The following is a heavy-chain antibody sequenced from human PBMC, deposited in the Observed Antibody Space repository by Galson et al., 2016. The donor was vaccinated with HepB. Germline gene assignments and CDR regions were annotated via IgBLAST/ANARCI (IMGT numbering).Heavy chain of an antibody. V-gene: IGHV3-23*01. J-gene: IGHJ3*02. CDR3: AKLKSEWLRAGDAFDI. Sequence: SLRLSCAGSEFTFSSYAMSWVRQAPGKGLEWVSGISGMGGSRHYADSVKGRFTISRDNSEHTLYLQMNSLRAEDTAIYYCAKLKSEWLRAGDAFDIWGQGTMVTVSS. CDR2: ISGMGGSR. D-gene: IGHD5-12*01. CDR1: EFTFSSYA.